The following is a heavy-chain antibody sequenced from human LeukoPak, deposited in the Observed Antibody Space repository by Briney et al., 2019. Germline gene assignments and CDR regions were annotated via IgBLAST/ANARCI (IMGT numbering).Heavy chain of an antibody. CDR1: GFTFDDYA. V-gene: IGHV3-9*01. J-gene: IGHJ4*02. CDR2: ISWNSGSI. CDR3: AKDIYGDYVFYYFDY. Sequence: GGSLRPSCAASGFTFDDYAMHWVRQAPGKGLEWVSGISWNSGSIGYADSVKGRFTISRDNAKNSLYLQMNSLRAEDTALYYCAKDIYGDYVFYYFDYWGQGTLVTVSS. D-gene: IGHD4-17*01.